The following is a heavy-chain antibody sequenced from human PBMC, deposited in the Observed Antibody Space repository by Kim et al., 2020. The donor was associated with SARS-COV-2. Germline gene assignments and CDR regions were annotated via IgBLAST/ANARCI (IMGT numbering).Heavy chain of an antibody. CDR3: AMNHPSIGWLSFDS. V-gene: IGHV3-23*05. J-gene: IGHJ4*02. Sequence: GGSLRLSCAASGFTFSRRSMSWVCQVPGKGLEWIASVNNNNNPYYADSVKNGLTVFRDITNDTLHLQMNSLRTDDTTLYYCAMNHPSIGWLSFDSSGQG. CDR1: GFTFSRRS. CDR2: VNNNNNP. D-gene: IGHD6-6*01.